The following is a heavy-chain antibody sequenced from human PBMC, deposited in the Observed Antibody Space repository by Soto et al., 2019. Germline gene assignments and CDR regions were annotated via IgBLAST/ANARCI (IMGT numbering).Heavy chain of an antibody. D-gene: IGHD5-12*01. CDR3: ATVATTSYNWFDP. V-gene: IGHV3-30*04. CDR1: GFTFSYYP. J-gene: IGHJ5*02. CDR2: IYFDGTNK. Sequence: GGSLRLSCAASGFTFSYYPMHWVRQAPGKGLVWVAVIYFDGTNKYYADSVKGRFTISRDNTKNTLYLQVNSLGAEDTAVYYCATVATTSYNWFDPWGQGTLVTVSS.